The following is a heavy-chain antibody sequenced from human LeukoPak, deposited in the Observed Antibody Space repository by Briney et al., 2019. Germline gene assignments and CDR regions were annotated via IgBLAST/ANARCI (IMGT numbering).Heavy chain of an antibody. J-gene: IGHJ3*02. CDR3: ARDPGLGEPRAFDI. Sequence: SVKVSCKASGGTFSSYAISWVRQAPGQGLEWMGGIIPIFGTANYAQKFQGRVTITTDESTSTAYMELSSLRSEDTAVYYCARDPGLGEPRAFDIWGQGTMVSVSS. CDR1: GGTFSSYA. CDR2: IIPIFGTA. V-gene: IGHV1-69*05. D-gene: IGHD3-16*01.